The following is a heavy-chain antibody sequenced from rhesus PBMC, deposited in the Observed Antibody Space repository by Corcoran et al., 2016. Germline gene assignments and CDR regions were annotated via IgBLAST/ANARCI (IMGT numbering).Heavy chain of an antibody. Sequence: QVQLQESGPGLVKPSETLSLTCAVSGYSISSGYYWGWIRKPPGRGMEWIGHIGSVGSNYLSPSLKSRVTLSVDTSKNQFSLKLISVTAADTAVYYCARETGYSSHFDYWGQGVLVTVSS. J-gene: IGHJ4*01. CDR3: ARETGYSSHFDY. CDR1: GYSISSGYY. V-gene: IGHV4S14*01. CDR2: IGSVGSN. D-gene: IGHD6-13*01.